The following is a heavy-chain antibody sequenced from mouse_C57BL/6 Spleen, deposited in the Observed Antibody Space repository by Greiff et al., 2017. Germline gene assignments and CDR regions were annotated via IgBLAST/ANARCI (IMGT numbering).Heavy chain of an antibody. CDR3: TTLYYDYSWFAY. Sequence: DVKLVESGAELVRPGASVKLSCTASGFNIKDDYMHWVKQRPEQGLEWIGWIDPENGDTEYASKFQGKATITADTSSNTAYLQLSSLTSEDTAVYYCTTLYYDYSWFAYWGQGTLVTVSA. CDR2: IDPENGDT. V-gene: IGHV14-4*01. CDR1: GFNIKDDY. J-gene: IGHJ3*01. D-gene: IGHD2-4*01.